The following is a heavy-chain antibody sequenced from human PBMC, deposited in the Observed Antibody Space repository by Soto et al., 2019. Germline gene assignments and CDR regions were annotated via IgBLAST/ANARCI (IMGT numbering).Heavy chain of an antibody. Sequence: GGSLRLSCAASGFTFSSYSMNWVRQAPGKGLEWVSSISSSSSYIYYADSVKGRFTISRDNAKNSLYLQMNSLRAEDTAVYYCARGKDYYDSSGSGYWGQGTLVTVCS. V-gene: IGHV3-21*01. CDR2: ISSSSSYI. CDR1: GFTFSSYS. CDR3: ARGKDYYDSSGSGY. D-gene: IGHD3-22*01. J-gene: IGHJ4*02.